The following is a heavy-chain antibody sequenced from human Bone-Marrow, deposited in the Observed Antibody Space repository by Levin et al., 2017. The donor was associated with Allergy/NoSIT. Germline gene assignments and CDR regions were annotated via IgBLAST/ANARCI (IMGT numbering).Heavy chain of an antibody. CDR2: IYPGDSDT. V-gene: IGHV5-51*01. CDR1: GYTFTSHW. CDR3: ARVNTPKGGNNHYGLDV. J-gene: IGHJ6*02. D-gene: IGHD5-18*01. Sequence: GESLKISCQGSGYTFTSHWIAWVRQMPGRGLEWMGIIYPGDSDTKYNPSFQGQVTISADKSIHTAYLQWSSLKASDSAIYYCARVNTPKGGNNHYGLDVWGQGTAVTVSS.